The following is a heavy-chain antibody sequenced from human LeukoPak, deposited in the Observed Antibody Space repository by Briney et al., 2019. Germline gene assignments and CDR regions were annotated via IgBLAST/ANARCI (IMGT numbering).Heavy chain of an antibody. CDR1: GGSISSYY. J-gene: IGHJ6*03. V-gene: IGHV4-59*01. D-gene: IGHD5-18*01. CDR2: IYYSGST. CDR3: ARTTEGGYTYDYFYYYYMDV. Sequence: SETLSLTCTVSGGSISSYYWSWIRQPPGKGLEWVGYIYYSGSTNYNPSLKSRATISVDTSKNQFSLKLSSVTAAATAVYFCARTTEGGYTYDYFYYYYMDVWGKGTTVTISS.